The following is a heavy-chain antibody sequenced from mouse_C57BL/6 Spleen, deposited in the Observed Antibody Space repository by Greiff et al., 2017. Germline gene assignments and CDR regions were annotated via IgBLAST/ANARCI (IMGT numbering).Heavy chain of an antibody. Sequence: QVQLQQPGAELVKPGASVKMSCKASGYTFTSYWITWVKQRPGQGLEWIGDIYPGSGSTNYNEKFKSKATLTVDTSSSTAYMQLSSLTSEDSAVYYGARGEIYDGYYGYAMDYWGQGTSVTVSS. V-gene: IGHV1-55*01. CDR2: IYPGSGST. D-gene: IGHD2-3*01. CDR3: ARGEIYDGYYGYAMDY. J-gene: IGHJ4*01. CDR1: GYTFTSYW.